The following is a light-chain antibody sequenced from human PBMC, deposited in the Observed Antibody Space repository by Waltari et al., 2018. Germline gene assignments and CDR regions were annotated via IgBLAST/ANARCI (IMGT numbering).Light chain of an antibody. CDR2: DAY. CDR3: QQYNSYSET. Sequence: DIQMTQSPSTLSASVGDRVTIPCRASQSISSWLAWYQQKPGKAPTLLIYDAYSLESGVPSRFSGSGSGTEFTLTISSLQPDDFATYYCQQYNSYSETFGQGTKVEIK. V-gene: IGKV1-5*01. CDR1: QSISSW. J-gene: IGKJ1*01.